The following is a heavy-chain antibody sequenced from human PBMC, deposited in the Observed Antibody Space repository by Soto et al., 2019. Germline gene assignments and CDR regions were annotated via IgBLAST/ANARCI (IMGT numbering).Heavy chain of an antibody. V-gene: IGHV4-34*01. Sequence: PSETLSLTCAVYGGSFSGYYWSWIRQPPGKGLDWIGEINHSGSTNYNPSLKSRVTISVDTSKDQFSLKLSSVTAADTAVYYCARGKVITIFGVVIPSLIFDYWGQGTLVTVSS. J-gene: IGHJ4*02. CDR3: ARGKVITIFGVVIPSLIFDY. CDR1: GGSFSGYY. CDR2: INHSGST. D-gene: IGHD3-3*01.